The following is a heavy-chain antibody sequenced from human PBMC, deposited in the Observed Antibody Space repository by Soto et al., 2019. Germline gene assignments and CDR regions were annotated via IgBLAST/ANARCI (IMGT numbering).Heavy chain of an antibody. CDR2: IYSGGST. CDR3: ASPVQQRGYSGYEGYYYYMDV. CDR1: GFTVSSNY. Sequence: PGGSLRLSCAASGFTVSSNYMSWVRQAPGKGLEWVSVIYSGGSTYYADSVKGRFTISRDNSKNTLYLQMNSLRAEDTAVYYCASPVQQRGYSGYEGYYYYMDVWGKGTTVTVSS. V-gene: IGHV3-66*01. D-gene: IGHD5-12*01. J-gene: IGHJ6*03.